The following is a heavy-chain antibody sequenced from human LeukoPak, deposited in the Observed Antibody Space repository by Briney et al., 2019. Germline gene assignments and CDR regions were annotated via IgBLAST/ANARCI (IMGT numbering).Heavy chain of an antibody. CDR3: TRAYQPLGGLSFPDQ. Sequence: ASVNVSCKASGYTFTSYAMNWVRQAPGQGLEWMGWINPNTGNPTYAQGFTGRFVFSLDNSVSTAYLQISSLKAEDTAVYYCTRAYQPLGGLSFPDQWGQGTLVTVSS. V-gene: IGHV7-4-1*02. CDR1: GYTFTSYA. J-gene: IGHJ5*02. CDR2: INPNTGNP. D-gene: IGHD3-16*02.